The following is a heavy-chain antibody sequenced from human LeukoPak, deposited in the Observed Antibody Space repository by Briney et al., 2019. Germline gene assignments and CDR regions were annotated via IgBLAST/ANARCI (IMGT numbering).Heavy chain of an antibody. J-gene: IGHJ4*02. Sequence: GASVKVSCKASGGTFSSYAISWVRQAPGQGLEWMGGIIPIFGTANYAQKFQGRVTITTDESTSTAYMELSSLRSEDTAVYYCAREKNLGRVGGPTYPFGWGQGTLVTVSS. CDR2: IIPIFGTA. V-gene: IGHV1-69*05. D-gene: IGHD1-26*01. CDR3: AREKNLGRVGGPTYPFG. CDR1: GGTFSSYA.